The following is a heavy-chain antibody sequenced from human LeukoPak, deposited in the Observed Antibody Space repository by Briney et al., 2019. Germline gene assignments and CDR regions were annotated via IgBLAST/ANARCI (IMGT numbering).Heavy chain of an antibody. V-gene: IGHV5-51*01. CDR3: ARHLTLCNGGSCYEWGDYYYYMDV. CDR1: GYSFTSYW. D-gene: IGHD2-15*01. J-gene: IGHJ6*03. Sequence: GESLKISCKGSGYSFTSYWIGWVRQMPGKGLEWMGIIYPGDSDTRYSPSFQGQVTISADKSISTAYLQWSSLKASDTAMYYCARHLTLCNGGSCYEWGDYYYYMDVWGKGTTVTVSS. CDR2: IYPGDSDT.